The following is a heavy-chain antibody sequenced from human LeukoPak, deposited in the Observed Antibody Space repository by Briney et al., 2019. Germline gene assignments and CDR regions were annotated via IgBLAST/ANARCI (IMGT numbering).Heavy chain of an antibody. CDR2: IYSGGST. CDR1: EFTFSNFG. Sequence: GGSLRLSCAASEFTFSNFGMNWVRQAPGKGLEWVSVIYSGGSTYYADSVKGRFTISRDNSKNTLYLQMNSLRAEDTAVYYCARAKVGAGFDYWGQGTLVTVSS. J-gene: IGHJ4*02. V-gene: IGHV3-53*01. CDR3: ARAKVGAGFDY. D-gene: IGHD1-26*01.